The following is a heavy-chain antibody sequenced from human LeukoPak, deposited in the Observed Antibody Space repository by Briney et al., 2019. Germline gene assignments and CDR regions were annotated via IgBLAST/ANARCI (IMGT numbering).Heavy chain of an antibody. D-gene: IGHD5-12*01. V-gene: IGHV4-31*03. Sequence: PSETLSPTCTVSGGSISSGGYYWSWIRQHPGKGLEWIGYIYYSGSTYYNPSLKSRVTISVDTSKNQFSLKPSSVTAADTAVYYCARGSGYSGYDFNTRFDYWGQGTLVTVSS. CDR2: IYYSGST. J-gene: IGHJ4*02. CDR1: GGSISSGGYY. CDR3: ARGSGYSGYDFNTRFDY.